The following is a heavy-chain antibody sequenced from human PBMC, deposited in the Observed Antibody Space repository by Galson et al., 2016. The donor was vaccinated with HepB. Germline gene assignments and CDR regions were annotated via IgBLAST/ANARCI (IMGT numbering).Heavy chain of an antibody. Sequence: LRLSCAASAFTFTNYGMTWVRQAPGKGLEWVSAISGSGDKTYYADSMRGRFTISRDNSKNMLYLQMNSLTVEDTAVYYCASHYGSGSNNWHDPWGQGTLVTVSS. CDR3: ASHYGSGSNNWHDP. D-gene: IGHD3-10*01. J-gene: IGHJ5*02. V-gene: IGHV3-23*01. CDR2: ISGSGDKT. CDR1: AFTFTNYG.